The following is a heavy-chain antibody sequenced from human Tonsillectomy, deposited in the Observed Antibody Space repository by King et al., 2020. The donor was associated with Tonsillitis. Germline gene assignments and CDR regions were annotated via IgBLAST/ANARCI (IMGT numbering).Heavy chain of an antibody. J-gene: IGHJ4*02. Sequence: QLQESGPGLVKPSETLSLTCTVSGGSISSYYWSWIRQPPGKGLEWIGDIYYSGNTNYNPSLKSRVNISVYTSNNQISLNLSSVTAADTAVYYCARAYSNRYYYFDHWGQGTLVTVSS. V-gene: IGHV4-59*01. CDR2: IYYSGNT. CDR1: GGSISSYY. D-gene: IGHD6-13*01. CDR3: ARAYSNRYYYFDH.